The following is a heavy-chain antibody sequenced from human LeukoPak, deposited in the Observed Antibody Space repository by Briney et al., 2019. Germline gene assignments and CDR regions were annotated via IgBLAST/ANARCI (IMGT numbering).Heavy chain of an antibody. Sequence: TETLSLTCTVSGGSFSSSSYYWGWIRQPPGKWLEWIGSMYYSGSTYYNASLRSRVTISVDTSKNQFSLKLSSVTAADTAVYYCARHCDRDGYKSNAFDIWGQGTMVTVSS. J-gene: IGHJ3*02. D-gene: IGHD5-24*01. CDR2: MYYSGST. CDR1: GGSFSSSSYY. CDR3: ARHCDRDGYKSNAFDI. V-gene: IGHV4-39*01.